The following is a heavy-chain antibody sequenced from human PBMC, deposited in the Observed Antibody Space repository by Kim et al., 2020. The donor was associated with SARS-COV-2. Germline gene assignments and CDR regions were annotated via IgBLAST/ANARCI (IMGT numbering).Heavy chain of an antibody. J-gene: IGHJ6*02. CDR3: ARENFTVTGYYGTGHLNGMDV. Sequence: GGSLRLSCAASGFSFTDYYMHWIRQAPGKGLEWLSYISRSSLSYAESVKGRFTISRDNAKNSLYLQMNSLRADDTAIYYCARENFTVTGYYGTGHLNGMDVWGQGTTVTVTS. CDR1: GFSFTDYY. D-gene: IGHD3-9*01. V-gene: IGHV3-11*04. CDR2: ISRSSL.